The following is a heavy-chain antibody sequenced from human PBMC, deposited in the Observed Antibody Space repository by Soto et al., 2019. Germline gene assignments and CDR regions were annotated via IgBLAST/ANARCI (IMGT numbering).Heavy chain of an antibody. CDR1: GYTFTNYG. D-gene: IGHD6-13*01. CDR3: ARGGNPAAGYYFDY. Sequence: ASVKVSCKASGYTFTNYGINWVRQAPGQGLEWMGWISGYNGNTNYAQEIQGRVTMTTDTSTSTAYMEVRILTSDDTAVFYCARGGNPAAGYYFDYWGQGTLVTVS. J-gene: IGHJ4*02. CDR2: ISGYNGNT. V-gene: IGHV1-18*01.